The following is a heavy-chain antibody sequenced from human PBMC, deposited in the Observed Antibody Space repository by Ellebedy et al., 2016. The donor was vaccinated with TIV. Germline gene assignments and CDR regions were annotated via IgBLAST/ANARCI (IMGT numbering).Heavy chain of an antibody. Sequence: GESLKISCAASGGTFSSYAMHWVRQAPGKGLEWVTIISYDGSERYYADSVKGRFTVSRDNSKNTLFLQMNSLRTEDTAVYYCARAFDNRGTGWFFNAHWGQGTLVTVSS. D-gene: IGHD6-19*01. J-gene: IGHJ4*02. CDR3: ARAFDNRGTGWFFNAH. V-gene: IGHV3-30*01. CDR2: ISYDGSER. CDR1: GGTFSSYA.